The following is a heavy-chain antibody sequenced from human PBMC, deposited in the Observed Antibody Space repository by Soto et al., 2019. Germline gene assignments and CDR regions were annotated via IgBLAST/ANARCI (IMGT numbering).Heavy chain of an antibody. J-gene: IGHJ6*02. Sequence: SVKVSCKASGGTFSSYAISWVRQAPGQGLEWMGGIIPIFGTANYAQKFQGRVTITADESTSTAYMELSSLRSEDTAVYYCARANYGDYEAHYYYYGMDVWGQGTTVTVS. CDR2: IIPIFGTA. V-gene: IGHV1-69*13. CDR3: ARANYGDYEAHYYYYGMDV. CDR1: GGTFSSYA. D-gene: IGHD4-17*01.